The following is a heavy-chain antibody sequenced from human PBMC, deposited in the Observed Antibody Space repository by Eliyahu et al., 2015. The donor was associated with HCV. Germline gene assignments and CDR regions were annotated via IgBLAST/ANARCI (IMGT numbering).Heavy chain of an antibody. CDR1: GFTFXDXY. Sequence: QVQLVESGGGLVKPGGSLRXSCAASGFTFXDXYXSWIRQAPGKGLGWVSYISSSSSYTNYADSVKGRFTISRDNAKNSLYLQMNSLRAEDTAVYYCARALLGGTGYPLPWFDPWGQGTLVTVSS. CDR3: ARALLGGTGYPLPWFDP. D-gene: IGHD3/OR15-3a*01. V-gene: IGHV3-11*06. CDR2: ISSSSSYT. J-gene: IGHJ5*02.